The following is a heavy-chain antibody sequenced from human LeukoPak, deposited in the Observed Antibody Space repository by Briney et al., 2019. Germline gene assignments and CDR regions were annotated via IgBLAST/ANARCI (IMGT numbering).Heavy chain of an antibody. V-gene: IGHV4-39*07. J-gene: IGHJ4*02. D-gene: IGHD5-18*01. CDR2: IYYSGNT. CDR1: GGSISSNSYY. CDR3: AREAMYSYGNNFDY. Sequence: SETLSLTCTVSGGSISSNSYYWGWIRQPPGKGLEWIGTIYYSGNTYYNPSLKSRVTISVDTSKNQFSLKLSSVTAADTAVYHCAREAMYSYGNNFDYWGQGTLVTVSS.